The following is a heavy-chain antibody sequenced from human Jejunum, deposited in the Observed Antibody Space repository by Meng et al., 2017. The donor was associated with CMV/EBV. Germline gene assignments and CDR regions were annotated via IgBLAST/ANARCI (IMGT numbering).Heavy chain of an antibody. CDR3: AQTFNYDFWSGQPTWFDP. CDR2: IYWNDDK. J-gene: IGHJ5*02. V-gene: IGHV2-5*01. Sequence: LTTTGVGVGWIRQPAGKALEWLAFIYWNDDKRYSPSLKSRLTITKDTSKNQVVLTMTNMDPVDTATYYCAQTFNYDFWSGQPTWFDPWGQGTLVTVSS. CDR1: LTTTGVG. D-gene: IGHD3-3*01.